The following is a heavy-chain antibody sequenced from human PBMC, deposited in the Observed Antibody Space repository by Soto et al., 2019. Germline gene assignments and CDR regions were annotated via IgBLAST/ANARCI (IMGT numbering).Heavy chain of an antibody. V-gene: IGHV5-51*01. CDR1: GYSFTSYW. J-gene: IGHJ3*02. CDR2: IYPGDSDT. Sequence: GESLKISCKGSGYSFTSYWIGWVRQMPGKGLEWMGIIYPGDSDTRYSPSFQGQVTISADKSISTAYLQWSSLKASDTAMYYCARHPYSRGEPDAFDIWGQGTMVTVSS. D-gene: IGHD3-10*01. CDR3: ARHPYSRGEPDAFDI.